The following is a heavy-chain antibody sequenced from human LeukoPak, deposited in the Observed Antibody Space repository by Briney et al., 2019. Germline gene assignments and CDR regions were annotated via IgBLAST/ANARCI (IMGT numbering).Heavy chain of an antibody. V-gene: IGHV3-53*01. CDR3: ARCPPQRDAFDI. J-gene: IGHJ3*02. CDR1: GFTVSSNY. CDR2: IYSGGST. Sequence: PGGSLRLSCAASGFTVSSNYMSWVRQAPGKGLGWVSVIYSGGSTYYADSVKGRFTISRDNSKNTLYLQMNSLRAEDTAVYYCARCPPQRDAFDIWGQGTMVTVSS.